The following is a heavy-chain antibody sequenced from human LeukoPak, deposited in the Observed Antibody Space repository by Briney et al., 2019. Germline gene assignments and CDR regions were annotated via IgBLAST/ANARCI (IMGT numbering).Heavy chain of an antibody. J-gene: IGHJ4*02. V-gene: IGHV3-48*01. CDR3: ARDIDTAMVGIDY. Sequence: PGGSLRLSCAASEFTFSSYSMNWVRQAPGKGLEWVSYITNSGNSKSYADSVKGRFTISRDNTKNSLYLQMNGLRAEDTAVYYCARDIDTAMVGIDYWGQGTLVTVSS. D-gene: IGHD5-18*01. CDR2: ITNSGNSK. CDR1: EFTFSSYS.